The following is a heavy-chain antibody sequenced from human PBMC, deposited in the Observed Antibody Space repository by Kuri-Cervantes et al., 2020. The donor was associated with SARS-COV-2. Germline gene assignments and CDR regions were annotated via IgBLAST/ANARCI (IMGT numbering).Heavy chain of an antibody. D-gene: IGHD6-13*01. Sequence: ETLSLTCAASGFTVSSNYMSWVRQAPGKGLEWVSAISGSGGSTYYADSVKGRFTISRDNSKNTLYLQMNSLRAEDTAVYYCAKASVTAAAPFDYWGQGTLVTVSS. V-gene: IGHV3-23*01. CDR3: AKASVTAAAPFDY. J-gene: IGHJ4*02. CDR2: ISGSGGST. CDR1: GFTVSSNY.